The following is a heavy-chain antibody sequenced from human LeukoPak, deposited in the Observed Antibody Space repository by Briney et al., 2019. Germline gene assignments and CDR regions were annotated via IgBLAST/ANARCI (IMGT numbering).Heavy chain of an antibody. J-gene: IGHJ4*02. D-gene: IGHD3-16*01. V-gene: IGHV1-2*02. CDR3: ARSYGLGGNYFDY. Sequence: ASVKVSCKASGYTFTGYYMHWVRQAPGQGLEWMGWINPNTGGTNYTQKFQGRVTMTRDTSIRTAYMELSSLRSDDTAVYYCARSYGLGGNYFDYWGQGTLVTVSS. CDR1: GYTFTGYY. CDR2: INPNTGGT.